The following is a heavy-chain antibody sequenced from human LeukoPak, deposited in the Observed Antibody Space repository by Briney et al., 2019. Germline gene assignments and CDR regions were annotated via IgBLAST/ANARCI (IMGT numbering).Heavy chain of an antibody. CDR2: ISSNGGST. CDR1: VFTFSIYA. Sequence: GGSLRLSCSASVFTFSIYAMHWVRQAPGKGLEYVSAISSNGGSTYYADSVKGRFTISRDNSKNTLYLQMSSLRAEDTAVYYCVKTPTGGSGWGWFDPWGQGTLDTVSS. D-gene: IGHD6-19*01. CDR3: VKTPTGGSGWGWFDP. J-gene: IGHJ5*02. V-gene: IGHV3-64D*06.